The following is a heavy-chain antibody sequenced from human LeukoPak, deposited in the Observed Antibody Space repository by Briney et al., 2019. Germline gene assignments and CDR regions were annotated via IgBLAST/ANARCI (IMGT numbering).Heavy chain of an antibody. D-gene: IGHD2-21*02. CDR3: ARATDAIFDWFDS. V-gene: IGHV4-30-4*08. CDR1: GGSIRSSGYY. Sequence: PSQTLSLTCTVSGGSIRSSGYYWSWIRQHPGKGLEWIGYMYYSGSTYYNPSLKSRVIISVDPSKNQFTLKLTSVSAADTAMYYCARATDAIFDWFDSWGQGTLVTVSS. J-gene: IGHJ5*01. CDR2: MYYSGST.